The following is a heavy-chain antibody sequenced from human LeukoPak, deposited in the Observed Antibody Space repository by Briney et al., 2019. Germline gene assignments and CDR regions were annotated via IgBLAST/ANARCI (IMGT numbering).Heavy chain of an antibody. Sequence: GGSLRLSCAASGLTFDDYAMHWVRQAPGKGLAWVSGISWNSGSKGYADSVKGRFTISRDNAKNSLYLQMNSLRAEDTAVYYCAREVAGDGYNEMDYWGQGTLVTVSS. CDR2: ISWNSGSK. J-gene: IGHJ4*02. D-gene: IGHD5-24*01. CDR1: GLTFDDYA. CDR3: AREVAGDGYNEMDY. V-gene: IGHV3-9*01.